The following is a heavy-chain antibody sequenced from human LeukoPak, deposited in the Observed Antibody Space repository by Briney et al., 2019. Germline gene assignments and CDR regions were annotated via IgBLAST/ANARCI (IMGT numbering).Heavy chain of an antibody. Sequence: GGSLRLSCAASGFRSTDYSMSWVREAPGEGLEWVAGLGRSGEYKYNADSVKGRFTISRDNSKDTVSLQMYSLRAEDSAIYFCVRDRPCETCMPMDAWGQGTTVTVSS. V-gene: IGHV3-23*01. CDR2: LGRSGEYK. D-gene: IGHD2-2*01. CDR1: GFRSTDYS. J-gene: IGHJ6*02. CDR3: VRDRPCETCMPMDA.